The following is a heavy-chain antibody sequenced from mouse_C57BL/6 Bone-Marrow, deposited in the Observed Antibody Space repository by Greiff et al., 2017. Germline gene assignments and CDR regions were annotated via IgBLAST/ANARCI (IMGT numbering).Heavy chain of an antibody. D-gene: IGHD1-1*01. CDR3: ARLEFDGSSGDWYFDV. CDR1: GYTFTSYD. V-gene: IGHV1-85*01. CDR2: IYPRDGST. J-gene: IGHJ1*03. Sequence: QVHVKQSGPELVKPGASVKLSCKASGYTFTSYDINWVKQRPGQGLEWIGWIYPRDGSTKYNEQFKGKATLTVDTSSSTGYMELHSLTSEDSAVYFCARLEFDGSSGDWYFDVWGTGTTVTVSS.